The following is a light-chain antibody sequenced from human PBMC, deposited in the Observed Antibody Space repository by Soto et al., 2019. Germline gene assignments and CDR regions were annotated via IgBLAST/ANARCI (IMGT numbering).Light chain of an antibody. CDR3: QQRSDWPRT. CDR1: RSVNNY. V-gene: IGKV3-11*01. J-gene: IGKJ4*02. Sequence: EIVLTQSPATLSLSPGERATLSCRATRSVNNYVAWYQQKPGQAPSLLISDASNRATGIPARFSGSGSGTDFTLTINSLEPEDFAVYFCQQRSDWPRTFGGGTKVDIK. CDR2: DAS.